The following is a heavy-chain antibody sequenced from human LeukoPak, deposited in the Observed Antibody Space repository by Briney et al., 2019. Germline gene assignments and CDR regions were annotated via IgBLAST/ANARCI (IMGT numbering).Heavy chain of an antibody. CDR2: IYYSGST. D-gene: IGHD5-24*01. Sequence: SETLSLTCTVSGGYISSSSYYWGWIRQPPGKGLEWIGSIYYSGSTYYNPSLKSRVTISVDTSKNQFSLKLSSVAAADTAVYYCARAWDGYNYFDYWGQGTLVTVSS. CDR3: ARAWDGYNYFDY. CDR1: GGYISSSSYY. J-gene: IGHJ4*02. V-gene: IGHV4-39*07.